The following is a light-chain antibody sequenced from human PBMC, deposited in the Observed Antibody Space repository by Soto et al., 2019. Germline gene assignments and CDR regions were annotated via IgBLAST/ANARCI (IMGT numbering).Light chain of an antibody. CDR1: QRIANY. J-gene: IGKJ2*01. V-gene: IGKV1-39*01. Sequence: DIQMTQSPSSLSASVGDRVTITCRASQRIANYLNWYQQRPGKAPKLLISGASTLQSAVPSRFSGGGSGTDFTLTISTLQPEDFATYYCQQNYTTPHTFGQGTKLEIK. CDR2: GAS. CDR3: QQNYTTPHT.